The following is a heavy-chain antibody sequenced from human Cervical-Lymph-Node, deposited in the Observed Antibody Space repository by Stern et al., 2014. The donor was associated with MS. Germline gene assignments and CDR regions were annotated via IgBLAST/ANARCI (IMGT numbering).Heavy chain of an antibody. CDR1: GFVISTYW. CDR2: IKQDGSEI. Sequence: EVQLVESGGGLVQPGGSLRLSCAASGFVISTYWMNWVRQAPGKGLEWVATIKQDGSEIHYVDSVKGRFTISRDNSKNSLYLHMNSLRAEDTAFYYCVRVSSDKSKYRHIDYWGQGTLVTVSS. D-gene: IGHD3-16*02. V-gene: IGHV3-7*01. CDR3: VRVSSDKSKYRHIDY. J-gene: IGHJ4*02.